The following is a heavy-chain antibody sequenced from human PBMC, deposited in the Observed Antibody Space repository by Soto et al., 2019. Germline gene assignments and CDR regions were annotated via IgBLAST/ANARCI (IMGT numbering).Heavy chain of an antibody. Sequence: PSETLSLTCTVSGGSISSSSYYWGWIRQPPGKGLEWIGSIYYSGSTYYNPSLKSRVTISVDTSKNQFSLKLSSVTAADTAVYYCARQITYYDSSGYLNYWGQGTLVTVSS. CDR3: ARQITYYDSSGYLNY. J-gene: IGHJ4*02. V-gene: IGHV4-39*01. CDR1: GGSISSSSYY. D-gene: IGHD3-22*01. CDR2: IYYSGST.